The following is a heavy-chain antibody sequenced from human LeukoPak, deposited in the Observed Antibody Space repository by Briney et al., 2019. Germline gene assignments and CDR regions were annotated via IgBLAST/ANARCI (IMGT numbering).Heavy chain of an antibody. V-gene: IGHV4-61*02. J-gene: IGHJ3*02. CDR1: GGPISSGSYY. D-gene: IGHD6-19*01. Sequence: SQTLYLTCTVSGGPISSGSYYWNWIRQPAGKGLEWIGRIHSSGSTNYNFSLKSRVTISVDTSKNQFSLKLSSVTAADTAVYYCARDPHGWPHDAFDIWGQGTMVTVSS. CDR3: ARDPHGWPHDAFDI. CDR2: IHSSGST.